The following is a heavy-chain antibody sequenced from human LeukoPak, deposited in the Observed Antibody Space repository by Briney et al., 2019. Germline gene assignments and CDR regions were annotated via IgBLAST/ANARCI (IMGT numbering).Heavy chain of an antibody. D-gene: IGHD6-13*01. CDR2: ISGSGGST. V-gene: IGHV3-23*01. CDR1: GFTFSSYG. Sequence: GGTLRLSCAASGFTFSSYGMSWVRQAPGKGLEWVSAISGSGGSTYYADSVKGRFTISRDNSKNTLYLQMNSLRAEDTAVYYCAKGGVAAAAKGGWFDPWGQGTLVTVSS. CDR3: AKGGVAAAAKGGWFDP. J-gene: IGHJ5*02.